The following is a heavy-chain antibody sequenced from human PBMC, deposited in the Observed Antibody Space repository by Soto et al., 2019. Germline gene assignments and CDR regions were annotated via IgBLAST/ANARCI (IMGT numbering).Heavy chain of an antibody. CDR1: GYTFTGHY. CDR2: IGPESGAT. J-gene: IGHJ4*02. V-gene: IGHV1-2*02. Sequence: ASVKVSCKASGYTFTGHYIHWVRQAPEQGPEWMGEIGPESGATRYAQRFQGRVTMTRDMSITTVYMELNNLSPDDTAVYYCGRGRSGQIVVFYWGQGTTVTVSS. D-gene: IGHD1-26*01. CDR3: GRGRSGQIVVFY.